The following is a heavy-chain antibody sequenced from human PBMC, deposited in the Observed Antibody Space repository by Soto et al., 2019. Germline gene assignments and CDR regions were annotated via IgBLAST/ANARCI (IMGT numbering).Heavy chain of an antibody. D-gene: IGHD6-13*01. CDR2: IYYSGST. CDR3: ARHVAGYSSSWTPSLLNYYFDY. V-gene: IGHV4-39*01. CDR1: GGSISSSSYY. Sequence: SETLSLTCTVSGGSISSSSYYWGWIRQPPGKGLEWIGSIYYSGSTYYNPSLKSRVTISVDTSKNQFSLKLSSVTAADTVVYYCARHVAGYSSSWTPSLLNYYFDYWGQGTLVTVSS. J-gene: IGHJ4*02.